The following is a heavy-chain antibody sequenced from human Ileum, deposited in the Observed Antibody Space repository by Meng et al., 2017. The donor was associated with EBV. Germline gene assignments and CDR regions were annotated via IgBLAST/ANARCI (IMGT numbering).Heavy chain of an antibody. V-gene: IGHV7-4-1*02. CDR1: GYTFTSYA. CDR3: ARSTYYHDSSGPAFDY. CDR2: INTNTGSP. J-gene: IGHJ4*02. D-gene: IGHD3-22*01. Sequence: QVQLVQSGSELEKPXXXXRVXXKXSGYTFTSYAMNWVRQAPGQGLEWMGWINTNTGSPTYDQGFTGRFVFSLDTSVSTAYLQITGLKPDDTAVYYCARSTYYHDSSGPAFDYWGQGTLVTVS.